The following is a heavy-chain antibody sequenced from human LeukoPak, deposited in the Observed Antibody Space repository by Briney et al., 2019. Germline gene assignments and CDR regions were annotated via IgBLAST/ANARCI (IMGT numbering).Heavy chain of an antibody. CDR1: GFTFGDYA. D-gene: IGHD3-10*01. Sequence: PGGSLRLSCTASGFTFGDYAMTWVRQAPGKGLEWVGFIRSKTYGGTTEYAASVKGRFTISRDDSKSIAYLQMNSLKTEDTAVYYCTRGWFGELPADRWGQGTLVTVSS. J-gene: IGHJ5*02. CDR3: TRGWFGELPADR. CDR2: IRSKTYGGTT. V-gene: IGHV3-49*04.